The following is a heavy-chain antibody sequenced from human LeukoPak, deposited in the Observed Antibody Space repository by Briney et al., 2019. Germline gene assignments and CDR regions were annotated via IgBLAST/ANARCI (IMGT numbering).Heavy chain of an antibody. CDR2: IIPIFGTA. D-gene: IGHD5-12*01. CDR3: ARGRHSGYMSYPKKRYYMDV. J-gene: IGHJ6*03. Sequence: ASVKVSCKASGGTFSSYAISWVRQASGQGLEWMGGIIPIFGTANYAQKFQGRVTITRNTSISTAYMELSSLRSEDTAVYYCARGRHSGYMSYPKKRYYMDVWGKGTTVTVSS. CDR1: GGTFSSYA. V-gene: IGHV1-69*05.